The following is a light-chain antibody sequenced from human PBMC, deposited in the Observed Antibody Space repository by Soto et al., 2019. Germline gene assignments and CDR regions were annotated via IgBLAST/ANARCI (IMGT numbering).Light chain of an antibody. CDR2: GAS. V-gene: IGKV3-20*01. CDR3: QQYGSSPS. CDR1: QSVSNSY. J-gene: IGKJ5*01. Sequence: EIVLTQSPGTLSLSPGERATLSCRASQSVSNSYLAWYQQKPGQAPRLLFYGASSRATGIPDRFSGSGSGTDFTLTISRLEPEDFAVYYCQQYGSSPSFGQGTRLEIK.